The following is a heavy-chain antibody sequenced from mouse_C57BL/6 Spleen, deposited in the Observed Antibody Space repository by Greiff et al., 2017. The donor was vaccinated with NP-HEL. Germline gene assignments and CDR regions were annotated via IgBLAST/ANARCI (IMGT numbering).Heavy chain of an antibody. CDR1: GYTFTDYY. D-gene: IGHD6-2*01. CDR2: INPNNGGT. CDR3: ARKRAMDD. V-gene: IGHV1-26*01. J-gene: IGHJ4*01. Sequence: EVQLQQSGPELVKPGASVKISCKASGYTFTDYYMNWVKQSHGKSLEWIGDINPNNGGTSYNQKFKGKATLTVDKSSSTAYMELRSLTSEDSAVYYCARKRAMDDWGQGTSVTVAS.